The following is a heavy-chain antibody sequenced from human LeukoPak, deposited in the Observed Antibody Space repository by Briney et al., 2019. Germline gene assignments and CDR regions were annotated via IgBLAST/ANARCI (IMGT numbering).Heavy chain of an antibody. D-gene: IGHD3-10*01. CDR3: ARDLRGSGD. V-gene: IGHV3-53*01. CDR2: IYSGGNT. J-gene: IGHJ4*02. Sequence: GGSLRLSCVASGFIFSSYSMNWVRQAPGKGLEWVSVIYSGGNTYYADSVKGRFTIFRDNSKNTLYLQMDSLRVEDTAVYYCARDLRGSGDWGQGTLVTVSS. CDR1: GFIFSSYS.